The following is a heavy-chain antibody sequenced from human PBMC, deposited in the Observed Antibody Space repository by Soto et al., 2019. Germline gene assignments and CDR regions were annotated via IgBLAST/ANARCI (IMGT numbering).Heavy chain of an antibody. V-gene: IGHV1-69*01. D-gene: IGHD5-12*01. CDR2: IIPKLGSA. CDR1: GGGNLRDYR. Sequence: QVQLVQSGAEVEEPGSSVKVSCKASGGGNLRDYRTTWVRRAPGQGLEWMGGIIPKLGSANYAQNFQGRVTITADESTNTVYMELRSLRSDDTAVYYCARGGHGYNFGAVYWGQGTPVTVSS. J-gene: IGHJ4*02. CDR3: ARGGHGYNFGAVY.